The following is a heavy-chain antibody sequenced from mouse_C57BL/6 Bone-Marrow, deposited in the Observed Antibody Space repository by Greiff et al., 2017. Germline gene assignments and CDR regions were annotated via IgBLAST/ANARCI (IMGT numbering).Heavy chain of an antibody. CDR2: IYPGGGYT. V-gene: IGHV1-63*01. J-gene: IGHJ4*01. CDR3: ARLNYDAMDY. Sequence: VQRVESGAELVRPGTSVKMSCKASGYTFTNYWIGWAKQRPGHGLEWIGDIYPGGGYTNYNEKFKGKATLTADKSSSTAYMQFSSLTSEDSAIYYCARLNYDAMDYWGQGTSVTVSS. CDR1: GYTFTNYW.